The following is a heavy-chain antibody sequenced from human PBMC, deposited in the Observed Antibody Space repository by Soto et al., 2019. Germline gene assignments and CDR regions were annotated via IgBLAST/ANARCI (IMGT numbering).Heavy chain of an antibody. Sequence: ASVKVSCKASGYTFTSFGFSWVRQAPGQGLEWMGWITAYNGNTNYAQKFQGRVTMTTDTSTNTAYMELRSLTSDDTAVYYCARGRSYPNWFDPWGQGTLVTVSS. CDR2: ITAYNGNT. CDR3: ARGRSYPNWFDP. CDR1: GYTFTSFG. J-gene: IGHJ5*02. V-gene: IGHV1-18*01. D-gene: IGHD1-26*01.